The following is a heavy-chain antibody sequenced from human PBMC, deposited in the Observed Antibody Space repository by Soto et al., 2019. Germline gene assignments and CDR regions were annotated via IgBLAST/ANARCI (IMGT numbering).Heavy chain of an antibody. D-gene: IGHD6-19*01. J-gene: IGHJ4*02. CDR1: GGSISSTSYY. V-gene: IGHV4-39*01. CDR2: IYYSGST. Sequence: SETPSLTCTVSGGSISSTSYYWDWIRRPPGKGLEWIGSIYYSGSTYYNPSLKSRVTISVDTSKNQFSLKLSSVTAADTAVYYCARREAVAATALIDYWGQGTLVTVSS. CDR3: ARREAVAATALIDY.